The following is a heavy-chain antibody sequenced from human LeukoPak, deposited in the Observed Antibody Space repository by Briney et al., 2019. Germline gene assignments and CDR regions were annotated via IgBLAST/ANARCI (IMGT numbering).Heavy chain of an antibody. D-gene: IGHD5-12*01. V-gene: IGHV3-21*01. CDR2: ISSSSSYM. Sequence: GGSLRLSCAASGFTFSSCSMNWVRQAPGKGLEWVSSISSSSSYMYYTDSVKGRFTISRDNARNSLYLQMNSLTAEDTAVYYCARESSGRYYYSYGLDVWGQGTTVTVSS. CDR1: GFTFSSCS. CDR3: ARESSGRYYYSYGLDV. J-gene: IGHJ6*02.